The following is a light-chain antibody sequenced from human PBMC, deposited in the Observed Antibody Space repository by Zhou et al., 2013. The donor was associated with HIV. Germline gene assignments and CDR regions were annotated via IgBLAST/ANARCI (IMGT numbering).Light chain of an antibody. V-gene: IGKV1-8*01. CDR3: QEANSFPIT. Sequence: AIRMTQSPSSFSASTGDRVNITCRANQGISTFLAWYQQKPGKAPMLLLYGASTLQDGVPSRFSGSGSGTDFTLTITSLQPEDFATYYCQEANSFPITFGQGTRLEMK. CDR1: QGISTF. J-gene: IGKJ5*01. CDR2: GAS.